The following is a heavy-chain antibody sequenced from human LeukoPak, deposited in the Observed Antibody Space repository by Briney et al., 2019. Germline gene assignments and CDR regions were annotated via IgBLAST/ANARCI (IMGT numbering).Heavy chain of an antibody. D-gene: IGHD3-3*01. CDR1: GGSFSGYY. CDR2: INHSGST. V-gene: IGHV4-34*01. CDR3: ARVPNYDFWSGYYRPYYYYYMDV. Sequence: SETLSLTCAVYGGSFSGYYWSWIRQPPGKGLEWIGEINHSGSTNYNPSLKSRVTISVDTSKNQFSLKLSSVTAADTAVYYCARVPNYDFWSGYYRPYYYYYMDVWGKGTTVTVSS. J-gene: IGHJ6*03.